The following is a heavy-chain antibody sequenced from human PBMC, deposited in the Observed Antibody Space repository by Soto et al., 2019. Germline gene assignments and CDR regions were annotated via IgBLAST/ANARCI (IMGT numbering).Heavy chain of an antibody. CDR3: ATTYYYDSSGYYPFDY. CDR1: GYTLTELS. J-gene: IGHJ4*02. CDR2: FDPEDGET. D-gene: IGHD3-22*01. Sequence: AAVKVSFKVSGYTLTELSMHWVRQAPGKGLEWMGGFDPEDGETIYAQKFQGRVTMTEDTSTDTAYMELSSLRSEDTAVYYCATTYYYDSSGYYPFDYWGQGPLVTVSS. V-gene: IGHV1-24*01.